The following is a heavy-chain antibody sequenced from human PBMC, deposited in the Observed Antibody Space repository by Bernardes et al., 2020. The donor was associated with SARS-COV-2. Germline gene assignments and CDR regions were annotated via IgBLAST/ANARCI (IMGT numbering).Heavy chain of an antibody. V-gene: IGHV3-33*01. D-gene: IGHD3-22*01. CDR1: GFTFTSFG. Sequence: CLTLSCPASGFTFTSFGMHWVRPAPAQGLDWVAFIWYDGINKTYADSLTGRFSLSRDNSKNTLSLQINSLRAEDTAVYYCARDDYYYDRSGYYWGKYDYDGMDVWGQGTTVTVSS. CDR2: IWYDGINK. J-gene: IGHJ6*02. CDR3: ARDDYYYDRSGYYWGKYDYDGMDV.